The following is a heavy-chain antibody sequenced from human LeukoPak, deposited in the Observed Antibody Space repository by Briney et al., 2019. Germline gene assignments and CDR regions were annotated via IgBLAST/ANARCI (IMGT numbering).Heavy chain of an antibody. J-gene: IGHJ5*02. Sequence: GASVKVSCKASGYTLTSYGLSWVRPAPGQELAWMGWISAYNGNTNYAQKLQGRVTMTTHTSTSTAYMELRSLRADDTAVYYCAREVVPAVRFDPWGQGTLVTVSS. CDR1: GYTLTSYG. CDR2: ISAYNGNT. V-gene: IGHV1-18*01. CDR3: AREVVPAVRFDP. D-gene: IGHD2-2*01.